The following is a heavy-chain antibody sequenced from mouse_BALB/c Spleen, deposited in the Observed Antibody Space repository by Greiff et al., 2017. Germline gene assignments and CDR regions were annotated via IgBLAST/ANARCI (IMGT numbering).Heavy chain of an antibody. CDR3: ARSRSSAFDY. J-gene: IGHJ2*01. CDR1: GFTFSSFG. D-gene: IGHD3-1*01. CDR2: ISSGSSTI. Sequence: EVKLVESGGGLVQPGGSRKLSCAASGFTFSSFGMHWVRQAPEKGLEWVAYISSGSSTIYYADTVKGRFTISRDNPKNTLFLQMTSLRSEDTAMYYCARSRSSAFDYWGQGTTLTVSS. V-gene: IGHV5-17*02.